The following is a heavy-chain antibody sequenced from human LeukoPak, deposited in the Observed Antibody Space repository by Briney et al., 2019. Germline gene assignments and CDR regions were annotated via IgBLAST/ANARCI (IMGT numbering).Heavy chain of an antibody. J-gene: IGHJ3*02. Sequence: RASVKVSCQASGYTFTSYGISWARQAPGQGLEWMGWISAYNGNTNYAQKLQGRVTMTTDTSTSTAYMELRSLRPDDTAVYYCARVHGVGANAFDIWGQGTMVTVSS. CDR2: ISAYNGNT. CDR3: ARVHGVGANAFDI. V-gene: IGHV1-18*01. CDR1: GYTFTSYG. D-gene: IGHD1-26*01.